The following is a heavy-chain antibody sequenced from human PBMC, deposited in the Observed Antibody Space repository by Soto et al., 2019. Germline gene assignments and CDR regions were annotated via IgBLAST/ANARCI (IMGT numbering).Heavy chain of an antibody. Sequence: SETLYLTFTLSGASISSSSYYWGWLRQPPGKGLEWTGSIYYSGSTYYNPSLKSRVTISVDTSKNQFSLKLSSVTAADTAVYYCARRAVVVPAARYNWFDPWGQGTLVTVSS. J-gene: IGHJ5*02. CDR1: GASISSSSYY. D-gene: IGHD2-2*01. CDR2: IYYSGST. V-gene: IGHV4-39*01. CDR3: ARRAVVVPAARYNWFDP.